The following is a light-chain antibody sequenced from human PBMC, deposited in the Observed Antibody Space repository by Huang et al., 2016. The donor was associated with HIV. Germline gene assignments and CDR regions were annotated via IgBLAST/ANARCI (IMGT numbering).Light chain of an antibody. Sequence: DIVMTQSPDFLAVSLGERATTSCTSSTSLLNSTTRKNYLAWYQQNPGQPPKLLIYSASVRESGVPDRLIGSGSGTDFTLTITSLQAEDVAVYYCQQYFFSPMTFGPGTKVDI. CDR1: TSLLNSTTRKNY. CDR3: QQYFFSPMT. V-gene: IGKV4-1*01. J-gene: IGKJ3*01. CDR2: SAS.